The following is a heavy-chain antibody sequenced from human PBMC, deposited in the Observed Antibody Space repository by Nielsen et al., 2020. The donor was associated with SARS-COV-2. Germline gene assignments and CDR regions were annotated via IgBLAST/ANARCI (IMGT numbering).Heavy chain of an antibody. CDR3: ARAGYSSSAWVYYYYGMDV. CDR1: GGSFSGYY. D-gene: IGHD6-6*01. V-gene: IGHV4-34*01. CDR2: INHSGST. J-gene: IGHJ6*02. Sequence: SETLSLTCAVYGGSFSGYYWSWIRQPPGKGLEWIGEINHSGSTNYNPSLKSRVTISVDTSKNQFSLKLSSVTAADTAVYYCARAGYSSSAWVYYYYGMDVWGQGTTVTVSS.